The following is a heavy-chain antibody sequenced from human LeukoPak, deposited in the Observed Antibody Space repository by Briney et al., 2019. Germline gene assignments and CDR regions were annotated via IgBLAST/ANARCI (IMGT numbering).Heavy chain of an antibody. Sequence: PGRSLRLSCAASGFTFSSYGMHWVRQAPGKGLEWVAVIWFDGSNKYYADSVKGRFTISRDNSKNTPYLQMNSLRAEDTAVYYCARDVRKRAFDIWGQGTMVTVSS. CDR1: GFTFSSYG. J-gene: IGHJ3*02. CDR3: ARDVRKRAFDI. CDR2: IWFDGSNK. V-gene: IGHV3-33*01.